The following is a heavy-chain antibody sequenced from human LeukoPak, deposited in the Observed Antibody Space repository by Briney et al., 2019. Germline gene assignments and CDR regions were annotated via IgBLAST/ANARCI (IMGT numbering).Heavy chain of an antibody. D-gene: IGHD1-26*01. V-gene: IGHV3-23*01. CDR3: AKESPYAVGGTGRVYYFDY. CDR1: GFGFSSYA. Sequence: GGSLRLSCAASGFGFSSYAISWVRQAPGKGPEGVSAICNSGRTYYTDSVKGRFTISRDNSKNTVHLQMNSLRVEDTAVYYCAKESPYAVGGTGRVYYFDYWGQGALVTVSS. CDR2: ICNSGRT. J-gene: IGHJ4*02.